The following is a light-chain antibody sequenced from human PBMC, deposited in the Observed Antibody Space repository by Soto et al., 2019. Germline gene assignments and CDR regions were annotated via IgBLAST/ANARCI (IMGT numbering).Light chain of an antibody. CDR1: SSDVGGYNY. V-gene: IGLV2-11*01. CDR2: DVS. J-gene: IGLJ3*02. Sequence: QSALTQPRSVSGSPGQSVTISCTGTSSDVGGYNYVSWYQQHPGKAPKLMIYDVSKRPSGVPDRFSGSKSGNTASLTISGLQAGDEADYYCCSSAGPYTSVFGGGTKVTVL. CDR3: CSSAGPYTSV.